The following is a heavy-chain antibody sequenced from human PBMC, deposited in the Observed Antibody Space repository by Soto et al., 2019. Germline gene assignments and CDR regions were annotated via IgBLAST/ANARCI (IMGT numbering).Heavy chain of an antibody. Sequence: QVQLVESGGGVVQPGTSLTLSCAASGFRFKSFVMHWVRQAPGKGLEWVAFTSYDGNNKDYGDSVKGRFTVSRDNSQNTLHLQMDFLRQEDTALYYCARWGTTGGFDLWGQGTLVSVSS. CDR3: ARWGTTGGFDL. D-gene: IGHD3-16*01. CDR1: GFRFKSFV. J-gene: IGHJ4*02. V-gene: IGHV3-30*19. CDR2: TSYDGNNK.